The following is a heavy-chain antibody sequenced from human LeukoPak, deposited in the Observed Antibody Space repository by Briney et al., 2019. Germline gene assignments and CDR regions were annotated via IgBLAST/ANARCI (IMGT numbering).Heavy chain of an antibody. Sequence: AGSLRLSCAASGFTFRSYRMHWVRQAPGKGLVWVSHIHSDGSSTSYADSVKGRFTISRDNAKNKLYLQMNSLRAEDTAVYYCARHNYGYDYWGQGTLVTVSS. D-gene: IGHD3-10*01. V-gene: IGHV3-74*01. CDR2: IHSDGSST. CDR3: ARHNYGYDY. CDR1: GFTFRSYR. J-gene: IGHJ4*02.